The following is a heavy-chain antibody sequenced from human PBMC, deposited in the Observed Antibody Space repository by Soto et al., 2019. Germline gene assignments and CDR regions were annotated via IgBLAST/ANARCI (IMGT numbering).Heavy chain of an antibody. CDR3: ARGFAAANWFDP. CDR2: INHSGST. V-gene: IGHV4-34*01. D-gene: IGHD6-13*01. CDR1: GGSFSGYY. J-gene: IGHJ5*02. Sequence: QVQLQQWGAGLLKPSETLSLTCAVYGGSFSGYYWSWIRQPPGKGLEWIGEINHSGSTNYNPSLKSRVTISVDTSKNQFSLNLSSVTAADTAVYYCARGFAAANWFDPWGQGTLLTVSS.